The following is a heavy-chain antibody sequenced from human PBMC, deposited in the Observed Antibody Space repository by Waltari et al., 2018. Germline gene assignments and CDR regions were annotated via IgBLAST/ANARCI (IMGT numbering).Heavy chain of an antibody. D-gene: IGHD1-20*01. Sequence: EVQLLQSGAELVKPGTTVKISCKVSGYSFSDYYIHWVQQAPGKGLQWRGLIDAEDGETIYADNFRDTITLTADTSTNTAYLELNNVSSQDTAVFYCATALGDNIPASRAFEIWGQGTMITVAS. CDR2: IDAEDGET. CDR1: GYSFSDYY. J-gene: IGHJ3*02. V-gene: IGHV1-69-2*01. CDR3: ATALGDNIPASRAFEI.